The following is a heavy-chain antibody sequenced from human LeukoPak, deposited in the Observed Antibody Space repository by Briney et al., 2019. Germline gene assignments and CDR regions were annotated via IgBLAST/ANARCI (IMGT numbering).Heavy chain of an antibody. CDR3: AKDPNYYDSSGYDY. D-gene: IGHD3-22*01. Sequence: GGSLRLSCAASGFTFSDYSMNWVRQAPGKGLEDLSYINSDGKTTYYADSVKGRFTISRDNSKNTLYLQMNSLRAEDTAVYYCAKDPNYYDSSGYDYWGQGTLVTVSS. V-gene: IGHV3-48*01. CDR1: GFTFSDYS. CDR2: INSDGKTT. J-gene: IGHJ4*02.